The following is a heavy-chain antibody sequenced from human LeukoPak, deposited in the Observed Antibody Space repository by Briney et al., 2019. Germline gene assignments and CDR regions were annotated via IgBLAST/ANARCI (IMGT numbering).Heavy chain of an antibody. D-gene: IGHD2-15*01. CDR3: ARDLPSSCSGGSCYGVWFDP. J-gene: IGHJ5*02. V-gene: IGHV1-46*01. Sequence: GASVKVSCKASGYAFTGYYIHWVRQAPGQGLEWMGIINPSGGSTRYAQKFQGRVTITADKSTSTAYMELSSLRSEDTAMYYCARDLPSSCSGGSCYGVWFDPWGQGTLVTVSS. CDR2: INPSGGST. CDR1: GYAFTGYY.